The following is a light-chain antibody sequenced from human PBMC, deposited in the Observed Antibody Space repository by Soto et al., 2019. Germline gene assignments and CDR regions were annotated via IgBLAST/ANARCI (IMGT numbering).Light chain of an antibody. V-gene: IGKV3-11*01. CDR3: QQRSNWPPIT. CDR2: DAS. Sequence: ETVLTQSPSTLSLSPGERATLSCRASQSVSSYLAWYQQKPGQAPRLLIYDASNRATGIPARFSGSGSGTDFTLTISSLEPEDFAVYYCQQRSNWPPITVGQGTKVDI. J-gene: IGKJ1*01. CDR1: QSVSSY.